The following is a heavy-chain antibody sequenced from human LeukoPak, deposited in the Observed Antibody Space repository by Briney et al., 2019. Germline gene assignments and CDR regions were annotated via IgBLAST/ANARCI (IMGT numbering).Heavy chain of an antibody. CDR2: ISGSGGST. J-gene: IGHJ4*02. CDR1: GFTFSSYG. D-gene: IGHD3-22*01. Sequence: GGSLRLSCAASGFTFSSYGMSWVRQAPGKGLEWVSAISGSGGSTYYADSVKGRFTISRDNSKNTLYLQMNSLRAEDTAVYYCAKLLYYYDSSGYPDQSFDYWGQGTLVTVSS. CDR3: AKLLYYYDSSGYPDQSFDY. V-gene: IGHV3-23*01.